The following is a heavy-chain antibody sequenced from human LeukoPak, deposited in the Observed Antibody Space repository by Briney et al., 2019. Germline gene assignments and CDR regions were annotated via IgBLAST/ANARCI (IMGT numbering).Heavy chain of an antibody. V-gene: IGHV4-59*01. Sequence: SETLSLACTVSGASISSYYWSWIRQPPGKGLEWIGYIFHSGSTNYNPSLKSRVTISVDTSKNQLSLKLSSVTAADTAVYYCARGAPGGNDYGDYWGQGTLVTVSS. CDR3: ARGAPGGNDYGDY. CDR1: GASISSYY. CDR2: IFHSGST. J-gene: IGHJ4*02.